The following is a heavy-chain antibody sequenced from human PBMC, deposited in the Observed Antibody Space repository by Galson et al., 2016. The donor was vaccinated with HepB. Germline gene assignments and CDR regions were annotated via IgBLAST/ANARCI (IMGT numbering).Heavy chain of an antibody. V-gene: IGHV3-48*03. CDR2: ISSSGSTI. CDR1: GFRFSSYE. D-gene: IGHD1-26*01. Sequence: SLRLSCAGSGFRFSSYEMNWVRQAPGKGLEWVSYISSSGSTIYYADSVKGRFTISRDNAKNSLYLQMDSLRVEDTAVYFCARGDLYSGSYIPFNWYFGLWGRGTLVTVSS. J-gene: IGHJ2*01. CDR3: ARGDLYSGSYIPFNWYFGL.